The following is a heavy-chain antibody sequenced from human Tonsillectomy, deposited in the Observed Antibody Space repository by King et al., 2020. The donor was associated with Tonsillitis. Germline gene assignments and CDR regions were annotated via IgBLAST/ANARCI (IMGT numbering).Heavy chain of an antibody. CDR1: GFTFDDYA. J-gene: IGHJ4*02. CDR2: ISWNSGSI. CDR3: GKATIFGGVSNYYFDN. V-gene: IGHV3-9*01. D-gene: IGHD3-3*01. Sequence: VQLVESGGGLVQPGRSLRLSCAASGFTFDDYAMHWVRQAPGKGLEWVSGISWNSGSIGYADSVKGRFTIYRDNAKNSLYLQMNSLRAEDTALYYCGKATIFGGVSNYYFDNWGQGTLVTVSS.